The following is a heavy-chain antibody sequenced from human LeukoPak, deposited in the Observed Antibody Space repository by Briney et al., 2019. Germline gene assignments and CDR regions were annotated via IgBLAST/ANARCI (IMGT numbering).Heavy chain of an antibody. D-gene: IGHD2-2*01. CDR3: ARGKRCSSTSCYCFDY. CDR1: GGSFSGYY. Sequence: PSETLSLTCAVYGGSFSGYYWGGIRQPPGKGLGWIGEINHSGSTNYNPSLKSRVTISVDTSKNQFSLKLSSVTAADTAVYYCARGKRCSSTSCYCFDYWGQGTLVTVSP. J-gene: IGHJ4*02. CDR2: INHSGST. V-gene: IGHV4-34*01.